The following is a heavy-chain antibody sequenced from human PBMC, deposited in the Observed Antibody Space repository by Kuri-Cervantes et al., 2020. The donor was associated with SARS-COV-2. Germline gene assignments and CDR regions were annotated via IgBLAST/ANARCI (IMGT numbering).Heavy chain of an antibody. CDR1: GFTFSSYA. CDR3: AKDLHSNYYYYYMDV. D-gene: IGHD4-11*01. V-gene: IGHV3-23*01. Sequence: ETLSLTCAASGFTFSSYAMSWVRQAPGKGLEWVSALSGSGGSTYCADSVKGRFTISRDNSKNTLYLQMNSLRAEDTAVYYCAKDLHSNYYYYYMDVWGKGTTVTVSS. J-gene: IGHJ6*03. CDR2: LSGSGGST.